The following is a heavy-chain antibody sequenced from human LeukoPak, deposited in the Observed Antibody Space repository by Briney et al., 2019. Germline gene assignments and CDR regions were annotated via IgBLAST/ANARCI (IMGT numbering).Heavy chain of an antibody. Sequence: PGGSLRLSCAASGFTFSSYAMSWVRQAPGKGLDWVSSFTGSGGSTYYADSVKGRFTISRDNSKNTLFLQMTSLRDEDTAVYHCAKVYSIDAYNYPFDYWGQGTLVTVSS. CDR1: GFTFSSYA. D-gene: IGHD5-24*01. CDR2: FTGSGGST. CDR3: AKVYSIDAYNYPFDY. V-gene: IGHV3-23*01. J-gene: IGHJ4*02.